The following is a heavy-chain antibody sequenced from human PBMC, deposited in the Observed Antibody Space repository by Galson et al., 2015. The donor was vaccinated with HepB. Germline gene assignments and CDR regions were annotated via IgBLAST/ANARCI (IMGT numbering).Heavy chain of an antibody. CDR2: ISGSGSST. V-gene: IGHV3-23*01. CDR1: GFTFSSCA. J-gene: IGHJ4*02. CDR3: AKDITKEHDY. D-gene: IGHD1/OR15-1a*01. Sequence: SLRLSCAASGFTFSSCAMSWVRQAPGKGLEWVSAISGSGSSTYYADSVRGRFTISRDNSKNTLYLQVNSLRVEDTAIYYCAKDITKEHDYWGQGTRVPVSS.